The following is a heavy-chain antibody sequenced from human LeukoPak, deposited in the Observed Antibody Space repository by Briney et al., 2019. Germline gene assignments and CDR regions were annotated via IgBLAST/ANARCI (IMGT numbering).Heavy chain of an antibody. CDR2: ISDSRST. CDR3: AREPPRYNGPESDYFDS. Sequence: SETLSLTCALSGASISNYHRSWIHQPPAKELKWIGYISDSRSTNYNPSLKSRATISIDTSKRQVSLRLRSVTAADTDVYYCAREPPRYNGPESDYFDSWGQGTLVTVSS. D-gene: IGHD3-10*01. V-gene: IGHV4-59*01. J-gene: IGHJ4*02. CDR1: GASISNYH.